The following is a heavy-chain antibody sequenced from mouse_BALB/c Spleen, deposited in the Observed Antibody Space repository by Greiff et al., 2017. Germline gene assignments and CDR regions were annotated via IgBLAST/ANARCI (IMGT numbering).Heavy chain of an antibody. D-gene: IGHD1-1*01. CDR2: IYPGNSDT. CDR3: TPITTVVSFDY. J-gene: IGHJ2*01. V-gene: IGHV1-5*01. Sequence: EVQLQQSGTVLARPGASVKMSCKASGYSFTSYWMHWVKQRPGQGLEWIGAIYPGNSDTSYNQKFKGKAKLTAVTSASTAYMELSSLTNEDSAVYSCTPITTVVSFDYWGQGTTLTVAS. CDR1: GYSFTSYW.